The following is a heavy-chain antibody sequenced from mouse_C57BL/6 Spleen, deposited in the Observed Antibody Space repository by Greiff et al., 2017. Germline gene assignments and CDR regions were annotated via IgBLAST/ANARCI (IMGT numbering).Heavy chain of an antibody. D-gene: IGHD2-4*01. V-gene: IGHV1-15*01. CDR2: IDPETGGT. CDR3: TRSYDYDVAWFAY. J-gene: IGHJ3*01. Sequence: VQLQQSGAELVRPGASVTLSCKASGYTFTDYEMHWVKQTPVHGLEWIGAIDPETGGTAYNQKFKGKAILTADKSSRTAYMELRSLTSVVSAVYYCTRSYDYDVAWFAYWGQGTLVTVSA. CDR1: GYTFTDYE.